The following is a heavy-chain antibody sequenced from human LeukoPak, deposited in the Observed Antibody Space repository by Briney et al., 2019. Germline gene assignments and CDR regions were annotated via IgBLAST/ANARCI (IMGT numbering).Heavy chain of an antibody. CDR1: GGSIGSYY. CDR2: IYYSGST. CDR3: ARGPCSGGSCYTLHGMDV. V-gene: IGHV4-59*08. D-gene: IGHD2-15*01. J-gene: IGHJ6*02. Sequence: SATLSLTCTVSGGSIGSYYWSWIRQPPGKGLEWIGYIYYSGSTNYNPSLKSRVTISVDTSKNQFSLKLSSVTAAGTAVYYCARGPCSGGSCYTLHGMDVWGQGTTVTVSS.